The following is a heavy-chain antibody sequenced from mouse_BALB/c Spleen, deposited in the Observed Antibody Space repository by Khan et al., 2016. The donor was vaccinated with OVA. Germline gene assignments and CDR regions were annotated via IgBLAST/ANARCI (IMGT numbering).Heavy chain of an antibody. D-gene: IGHD2-2*01. CDR2: VDPFSGGT. CDR3: TRKGYVDGLTY. J-gene: IGHJ3*01. V-gene: IGHV1S135*01. Sequence: VQLQQSGPELMKPGASVKISCKASGYSFTTYYLHWVMQSHGESLEWIGYVDPFSGGTTYNQKFKGQATLTVDKSSTTAYMHLRTLTSEDSAVDCGTRKGYVDGLTYWGQGTLVTVAA. CDR1: GYSFTTYY.